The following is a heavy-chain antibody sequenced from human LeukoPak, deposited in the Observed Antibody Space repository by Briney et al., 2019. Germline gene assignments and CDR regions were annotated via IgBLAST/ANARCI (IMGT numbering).Heavy chain of an antibody. Sequence: GGSLRLSCAVSGFTFSTYWMSWVRQAPGKGLEWVANIKQDGSEKNYVGSVRGRFTISRDNARNSLYLQMKSLRGEDTAVYYCARDGDATSGSFDYWGQGTLVTVSS. CDR1: GFTFSTYW. V-gene: IGHV3-7*01. J-gene: IGHJ4*02. CDR2: IKQDGSEK. CDR3: ARDGDATSGSFDY. D-gene: IGHD3-22*01.